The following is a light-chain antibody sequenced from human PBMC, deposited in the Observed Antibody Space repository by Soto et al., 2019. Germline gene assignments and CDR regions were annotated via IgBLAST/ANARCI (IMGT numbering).Light chain of an antibody. CDR2: AAS. V-gene: IGKV1-39*01. J-gene: IGKJ2*02. CDR1: QNINTY. CDR3: QQSYSTPRT. Sequence: DVQVTQSPSSLSAFVGDRVTITCRASQNINTYVNWYQVKRGEAPKLLIYAASSLQSGVPSRFSGRGSGTDFTLTISSLQPEDFATYYCQQSYSTPRTFGQGTKLEIK.